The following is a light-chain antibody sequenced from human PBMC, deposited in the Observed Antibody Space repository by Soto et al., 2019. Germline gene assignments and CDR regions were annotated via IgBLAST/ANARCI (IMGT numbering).Light chain of an antibody. J-gene: IGKJ4*01. CDR2: GTS. CDR3: QQYNNWPPVT. V-gene: IGKV3D-15*01. CDR1: ESVSSY. Sequence: EIVLTHSPATLSLSPWERAALSGSASESVSSYLAWYQQKPGQAPRLLIYGTSSRATGIPDRFSGSGSGTEFTLTISSLQSEDFAVYYCQQYNNWPPVTFGGGTKVDI.